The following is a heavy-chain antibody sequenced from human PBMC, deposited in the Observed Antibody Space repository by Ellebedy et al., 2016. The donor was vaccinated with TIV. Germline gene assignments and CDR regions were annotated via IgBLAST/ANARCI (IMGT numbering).Heavy chain of an antibody. J-gene: IGHJ3*02. V-gene: IGHV1-69*13. CDR1: GGTFSSYA. CDR3: ARDNDYIWGSYYPGGDAFDI. CDR2: IIPIFGTA. Sequence: SVKVSXKASGGTFSSYAISWVRQAPGQGLEWMGGIIPIFGTANYAQKFQGRVTITADESTSTAYMELSSLRSEDTAVYYCARDNDYIWGSYYPGGDAFDIWGQGTMVTVSS. D-gene: IGHD3-16*01.